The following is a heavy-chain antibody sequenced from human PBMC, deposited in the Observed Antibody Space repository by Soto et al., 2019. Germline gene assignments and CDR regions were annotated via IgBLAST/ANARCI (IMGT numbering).Heavy chain of an antibody. CDR2: INHSGST. D-gene: IGHD3-10*01. CDR1: GWSFSGYY. Sequence: PSETLSLTCALYGWSFSGYYWSWIRQPPGKGLEWIGEINHSGSTNYNPSLKSRVTISVDTSKNQFSLKLSSVTAADTAVYYCARVKASGVNFDYWGQGTLVSVSS. J-gene: IGHJ4*02. CDR3: ARVKASGVNFDY. V-gene: IGHV4-34*01.